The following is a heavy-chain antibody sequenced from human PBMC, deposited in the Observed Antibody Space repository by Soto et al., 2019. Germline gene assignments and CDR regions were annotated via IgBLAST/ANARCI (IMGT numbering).Heavy chain of an antibody. V-gene: IGHV1-69*12. CDR1: GGTFSSYA. J-gene: IGHJ2*01. CDR2: IIPIFGTA. D-gene: IGHD2-15*01. Sequence: QVQLVQSGAEVKKPGSSVKVSCKASGGTFSSYAISWVRQAPGQGLEWMGGIIPIFGTANYAQKFQGRVTITADESTSTAYMELSSLRSEDTAVYYCARVVTVVKSFHYWYFYIWGRGTLVTVSS. CDR3: ARVVTVVKSFHYWYFYI.